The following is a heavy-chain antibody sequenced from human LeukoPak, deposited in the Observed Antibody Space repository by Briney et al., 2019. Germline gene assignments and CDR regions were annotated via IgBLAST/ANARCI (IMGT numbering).Heavy chain of an antibody. D-gene: IGHD5-12*01. CDR2: IYYSGST. CDR1: GGSISSSSYY. CDR3: ARQSGMVATWLPNYYFDY. Sequence: SETLSLTCTVSGGSISSSSYYWGWSRQPPGKGLEWIGSIYYSGSTYYNPSLKSRVTISVDTSKNQFSLKLSSVTAADTAVYYCARQSGMVATWLPNYYFDYWGQGTLVTVSS. J-gene: IGHJ4*02. V-gene: IGHV4-39*01.